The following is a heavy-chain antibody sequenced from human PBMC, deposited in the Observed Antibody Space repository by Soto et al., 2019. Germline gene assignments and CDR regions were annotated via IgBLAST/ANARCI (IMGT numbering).Heavy chain of an antibody. CDR1: GDSISSYY. CDR3: ARELHYHCFDP. J-gene: IGHJ5*02. Sequence: ASETLSLTCTVSGDSISSYYWSWIRQPPGEGLEWIGYIYYSGSTNYNPSLRSRVTISVDTSKNQFSLKLSSVTAADTAVYYCARELHYHCFDPWGQGTLVTVSS. D-gene: IGHD3-10*01. V-gene: IGHV4-59*01. CDR2: IYYSGST.